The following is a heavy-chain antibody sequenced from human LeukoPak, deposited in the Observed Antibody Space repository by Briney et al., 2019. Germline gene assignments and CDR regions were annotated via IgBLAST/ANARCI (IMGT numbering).Heavy chain of an antibody. D-gene: IGHD1-26*01. CDR2: IYSGGST. CDR3: ARAQSGGSYYVDHFDY. CDR1: GVTVSNNY. Sequence: GGSLRLSCAASGVTVSNNYMTWVRQAPGKGLEWVPVIYSGGSTYYADSVKGRFTISRHNSRNTLYLQMNSLRAEDTAVYYCARAQSGGSYYVDHFDYWGQGTLVTVSS. V-gene: IGHV3-53*04. J-gene: IGHJ4*02.